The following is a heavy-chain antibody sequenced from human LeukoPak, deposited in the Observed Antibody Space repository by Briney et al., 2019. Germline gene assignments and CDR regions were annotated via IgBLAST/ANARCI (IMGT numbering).Heavy chain of an antibody. CDR2: ISYDGSNK. J-gene: IGHJ4*02. V-gene: IGHV3-30*18. D-gene: IGHD6-13*01. CDR3: AKEGQQLVGYYFDY. CDR1: GFTFSSYG. Sequence: GRSLRLSCAASGFTFSSYGMHRVRQAPGKGLEWVAVISYDGSNKHYADSVKGRFTISRDNSKNTLYLQMNSLRAEDTAVYYCAKEGQQLVGYYFDYWGQGTLVTVSS.